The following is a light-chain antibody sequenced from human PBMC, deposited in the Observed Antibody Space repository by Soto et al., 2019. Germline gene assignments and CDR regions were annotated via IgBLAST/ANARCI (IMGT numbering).Light chain of an antibody. Sequence: EIVLTQSPGTLSLSPGERATLSCRASQSVSSSYLAWYQQKPGQAPRLLIYGASSRATGVPVRFSGSGSGTVFTLTIDSLEPEDSAVYYCQQRKHWPPITFGQGTRLEIK. CDR3: QQRKHWPPIT. J-gene: IGKJ5*01. CDR2: GAS. V-gene: IGKV3D-20*02. CDR1: QSVSSSY.